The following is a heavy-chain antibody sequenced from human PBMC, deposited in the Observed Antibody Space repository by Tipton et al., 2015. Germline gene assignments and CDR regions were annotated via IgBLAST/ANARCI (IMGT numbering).Heavy chain of an antibody. CDR2: ISGSSSTI. CDR1: GFTFSSFW. V-gene: IGHV3-48*02. D-gene: IGHD2-2*01. Sequence: SLRLSCAASGFTFSSFWMSWVRQAPGKGLEWISYISGSSSTIHYADSVKGRFTISRDNAKNSLFLQMNSLRDEDTAFYYCARDCNSSSCSSNYAMDVWGQGTTVTVSS. J-gene: IGHJ6*02. CDR3: ARDCNSSSCSSNYAMDV.